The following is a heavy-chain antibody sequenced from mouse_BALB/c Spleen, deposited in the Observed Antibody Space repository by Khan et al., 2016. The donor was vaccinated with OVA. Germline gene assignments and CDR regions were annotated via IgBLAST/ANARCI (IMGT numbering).Heavy chain of an antibody. V-gene: IGHV1-4*01. CDR1: GYTFSSHT. J-gene: IGHJ4*01. D-gene: IGHD2-14*01. CDR2: INPRSGYT. CDR3: ARRTTEYALDY. Sequence: QIQLVQSGAELARPGASVKMSCKASGYTFSSHTMHWVKQRPGQGLEWIGYINPRSGYTQYNQKFNDKATLTADISSSTAYMQLSSLTSEDSAVDYCARRTTEYALDYGGQGTAVTVSS.